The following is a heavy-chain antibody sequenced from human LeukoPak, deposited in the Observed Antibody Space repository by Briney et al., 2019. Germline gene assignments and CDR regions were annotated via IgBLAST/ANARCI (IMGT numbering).Heavy chain of an antibody. CDR3: ARNNMVRSTRYYYYYYMDV. Sequence: SQTLSLTCTVSGGSISSGSYYWSWIRQPAGKGLEWIGRIYTSGSTNYNPSLKSRVTISVDTSKNQFSLKLSSVTAADTAVYYCARNNMVRSTRYYYYYYMDVWGKGTTVTVSS. CDR2: IYTSGST. V-gene: IGHV4-61*02. D-gene: IGHD3-10*01. J-gene: IGHJ6*03. CDR1: GGSISSGSYY.